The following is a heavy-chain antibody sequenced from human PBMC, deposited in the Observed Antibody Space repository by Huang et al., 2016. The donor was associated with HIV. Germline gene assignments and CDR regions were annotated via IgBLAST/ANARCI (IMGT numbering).Heavy chain of an antibody. CDR3: VRGPRYVSADWYARLRNYWFFDL. CDR1: GGSFTNYY. J-gene: IGHJ2*01. CDR2: INNGGNT. V-gene: IGHV4-34*01. Sequence: QQQLQQWGAGLLKPSETLSLTCAVYGGSFTNYYWGWIRQPPGKGLEWIGEINNGGNTQYSPSVKRRVTISLDTSKNQVSLKLTSVSAADAAVYYCVRGPRYVSADWYARLRNYWFFDLWGRGSLVSVSS. D-gene: IGHD3-9*01.